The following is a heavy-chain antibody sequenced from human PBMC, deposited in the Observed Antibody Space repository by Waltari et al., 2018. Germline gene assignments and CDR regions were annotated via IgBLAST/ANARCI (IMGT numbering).Heavy chain of an antibody. CDR3: ARVGSYWYFDL. CDR2: INHSGST. CDR1: GGSFSGYY. J-gene: IGHJ2*01. V-gene: IGHV4-34*01. Sequence: QVQLQQWGAGLLKPSETLSLTCAVYGGSFSGYYWSWIRQPPGKGLEWIGEINHSGSTNYNPSLKSRVTISVDTSKNQFSLKLSSVTAADTAVYYCARVGSYWYFDLWGRGTLVTVSS. D-gene: IGHD3-16*01.